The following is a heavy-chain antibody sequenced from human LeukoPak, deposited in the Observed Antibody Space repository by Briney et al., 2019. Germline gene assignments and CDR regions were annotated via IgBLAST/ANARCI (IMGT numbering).Heavy chain of an antibody. Sequence: GGSLRLSCAASGFSFISYGMHWVRQAPGKGLEWVANIKQDGSEKYYVDSVRGRFTISRDNAKNSLYLQVISLRAEDTAVYYCAREISSWYRTEGRFDPWGQGTLVSVSS. CDR1: GFSFISYG. D-gene: IGHD6-13*01. CDR2: IKQDGSEK. J-gene: IGHJ5*02. V-gene: IGHV3-7*01. CDR3: AREISSWYRTEGRFDP.